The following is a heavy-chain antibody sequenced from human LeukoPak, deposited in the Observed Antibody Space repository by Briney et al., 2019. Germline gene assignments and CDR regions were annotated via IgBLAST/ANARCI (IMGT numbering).Heavy chain of an antibody. CDR2: IYSGGST. CDR1: GFTVSSNY. D-gene: IGHD2-15*01. J-gene: IGHJ4*02. V-gene: IGHV3-66*02. CDR3: AREYCSGGSCYLDY. Sequence: GALRLSCAASGFTVSSNYMSWVRQAPGKGLEWVSVIYSGGSTYYADSVKGRFTISRDNSKNTLYLQVNSLRAEDTAVYYCAREYCSGGSCYLDYWGQGTLVTVSS.